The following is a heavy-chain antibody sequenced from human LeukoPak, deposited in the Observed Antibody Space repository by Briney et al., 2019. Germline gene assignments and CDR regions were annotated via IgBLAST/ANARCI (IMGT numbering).Heavy chain of an antibody. V-gene: IGHV1-69*04. J-gene: IGHJ5*02. CDR1: GGTFSSYA. D-gene: IGHD2-15*01. CDR3: AREETLLASLPWFDP. CDR2: IIPIFGIA. Sequence: SVKVSCKASGGTFSSYAISWVRQAPGQGLEWMGRIIPIFGIANYAQKFQGRVTITADKSTSTAYMELSSLRSEDTAVYYCAREETLLASLPWFDPWGQGTLVTVSS.